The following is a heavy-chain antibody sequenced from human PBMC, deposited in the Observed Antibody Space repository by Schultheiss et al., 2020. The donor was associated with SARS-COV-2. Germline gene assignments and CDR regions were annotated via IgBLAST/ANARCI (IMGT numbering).Heavy chain of an antibody. V-gene: IGHV3-21*04. CDR3: ARVGNYYDSQANWFDP. CDR2: ISSSSSYI. Sequence: GGSLRLSCAASGFTFSSYAMSWVRQAPGKGLEWVSSISSSSSYIYYADSVKGRFTISRDNSKNSLYLQMNSLRAEDTAVYYCARVGNYYDSQANWFDPWGQGTLVTVSS. J-gene: IGHJ5*02. D-gene: IGHD3-22*01. CDR1: GFTFSSYA.